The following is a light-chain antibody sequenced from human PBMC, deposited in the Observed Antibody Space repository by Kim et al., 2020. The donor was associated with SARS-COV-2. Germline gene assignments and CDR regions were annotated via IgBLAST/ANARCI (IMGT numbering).Light chain of an antibody. J-gene: IGKJ1*01. CDR1: QRVSGNF. CDR3: QQYSSSLRT. V-gene: IGKV3-20*01. Sequence: EIVLTQSPGTLSLSPGERATLSCRASQRVSGNFLAWFQQRPGQAPRLLIYGASNRATGIPDRFSGSGSGTDFTLTISRLEPEDFAVFYCQQYSSSLRTFGQGTKVDIK. CDR2: GAS.